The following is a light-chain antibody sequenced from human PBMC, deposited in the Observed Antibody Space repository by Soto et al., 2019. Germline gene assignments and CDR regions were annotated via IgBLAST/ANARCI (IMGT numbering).Light chain of an antibody. V-gene: IGLV1-44*01. Sequence: QSVLTQPPSASGTPGQRVTISCSGSSSNIGINTVNWYQQLPGTAPKLLIYSNNQRPSGVTDRFSGSKSGTSASLAISGLQSEDGADYYCAAWDDSLNGVLFGGGTKLTVL. CDR1: SSNIGINT. CDR2: SNN. CDR3: AAWDDSLNGVL. J-gene: IGLJ2*01.